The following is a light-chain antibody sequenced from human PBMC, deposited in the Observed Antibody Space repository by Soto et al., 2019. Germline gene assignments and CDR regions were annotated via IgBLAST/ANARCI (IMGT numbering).Light chain of an antibody. Sequence: QSVLTQPASVSGSPGLSITISCTGTSSDVGGYNYVSWYQQHPGKAPKLMIYDVSDRPSGVSNRFSGSKSGNTASLTISGLQAEDEADYYCSSYTGSSTLVFGTGTKLTVL. CDR2: DVS. CDR3: SSYTGSSTLV. CDR1: SSDVGGYNY. J-gene: IGLJ1*01. V-gene: IGLV2-14*01.